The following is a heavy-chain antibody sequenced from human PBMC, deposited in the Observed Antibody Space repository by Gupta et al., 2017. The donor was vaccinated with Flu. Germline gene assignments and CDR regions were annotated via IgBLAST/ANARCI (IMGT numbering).Heavy chain of an antibody. CDR2: ISGSGGST. V-gene: IGHV3-23*01. CDR3: AKDRPWTAVTLPRYFDY. D-gene: IGHD4-17*01. Sequence: ISGSGGSTYYADSVKGRFTISRDNSKKTLYIQMNSLRAEDTAVYYCAKDRPWTAVTLPRYFDYWGQGTLVTVSS. J-gene: IGHJ4*02.